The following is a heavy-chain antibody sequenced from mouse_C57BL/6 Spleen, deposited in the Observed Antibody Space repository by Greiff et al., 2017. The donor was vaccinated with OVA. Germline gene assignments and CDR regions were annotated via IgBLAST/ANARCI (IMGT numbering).Heavy chain of an antibody. V-gene: IGHV1-15*01. Sequence: QVHVKQSGAELVRPGASVTLSCKASGYTFTDYEMHWVKQTPVHGLEWIGAIDPETGGTAYNQKFKGKAILTADKSSSTAYMELRSLTSEDSAVYYCAVYYDYGEFAYWGQGTLVTVSA. J-gene: IGHJ3*01. D-gene: IGHD2-4*01. CDR2: IDPETGGT. CDR1: GYTFTDYE. CDR3: AVYYDYGEFAY.